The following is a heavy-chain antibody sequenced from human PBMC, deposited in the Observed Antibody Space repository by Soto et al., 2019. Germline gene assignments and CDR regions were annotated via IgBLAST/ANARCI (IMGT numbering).Heavy chain of an antibody. J-gene: IGHJ4*02. CDR2: IHYSGST. D-gene: IGHD2-21*02. CDR3: ARDCDPFAY. V-gene: IGHV4-59*01. Sequence: QVQLQESGPGLVKPSETLSLTCTVSGGSISGDYWSWIRQSPGKGLEWIGYIHYSGSTKYNPSLKSRVTISVDTSKNQFALKLNSVTSADTAVYYCARDCDPFAYWGQGTLVTASS. CDR1: GGSISGDY.